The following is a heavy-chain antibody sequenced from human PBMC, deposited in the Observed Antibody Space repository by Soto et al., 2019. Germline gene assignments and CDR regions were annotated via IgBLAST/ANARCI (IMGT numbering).Heavy chain of an antibody. D-gene: IGHD2-21*02. CDR2: ISYDGSNK. Sequence: VQLVESGGTLVQPGGSLRLSCAASGFTFSSYAMHWVRQAPGKGLEWVAVISYDGSNKYYADSVKGRFTISRDNSKNTLYLQMNSLRAEDTAVYYCARDLLIVVVTALDYWGQGTLVTVSS. J-gene: IGHJ4*02. CDR3: ARDLLIVVVTALDY. V-gene: IGHV3-30-3*01. CDR1: GFTFSSYA.